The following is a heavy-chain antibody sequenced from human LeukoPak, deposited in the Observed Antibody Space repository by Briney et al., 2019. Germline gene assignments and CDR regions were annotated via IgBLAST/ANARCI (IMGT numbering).Heavy chain of an antibody. CDR3: AKGGQRSGWSDY. J-gene: IGHJ4*02. D-gene: IGHD6-19*01. Sequence: PGGSLRLSCAASGFTFSDYDMSWVRQAPGRGLEWVSTISGSGFSTYYADSVKGRFTISRDNSENTLFLQMNSLRAEDTAIYYCAKGGQRSGWSDYWGQGTLVTVSS. CDR2: ISGSGFST. V-gene: IGHV3-23*01. CDR1: GFTFSDYD.